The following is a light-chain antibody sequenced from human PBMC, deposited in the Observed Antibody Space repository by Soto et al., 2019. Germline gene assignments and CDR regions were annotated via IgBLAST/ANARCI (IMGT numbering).Light chain of an antibody. Sequence: QSALTQPPSASGSPGQSVTISCTGTSSDVGGYNYVSWYQQHPGKAPKVMIYEVTKRPSGVPDRFSGSKSGNTASLTVSGLQAEDEADYYCSSYAGRNNFVVFGGGTQLTVL. CDR2: EVT. CDR1: SSDVGGYNY. CDR3: SSYAGRNNFVV. V-gene: IGLV2-8*01. J-gene: IGLJ2*01.